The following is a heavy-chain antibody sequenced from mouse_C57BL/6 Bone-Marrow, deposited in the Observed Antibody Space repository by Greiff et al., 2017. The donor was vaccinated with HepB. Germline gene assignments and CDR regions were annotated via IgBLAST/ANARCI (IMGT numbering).Heavy chain of an antibody. CDR2: IDPENGDT. J-gene: IGHJ4*01. CDR3: TTPLSPYAMDY. CDR1: GFNIKDDY. D-gene: IGHD1-1*02. V-gene: IGHV14-4*01. Sequence: VQLQQSGAELVRPGASVKLSCTASGFNIKDDYMHWVKQRPEQGLEWIGWIDPENGDTEYASKFQGKATITADTSSNTAYLQLSSLISEDTAVYYCTTPLSPYAMDYWGQGTSVTVSS.